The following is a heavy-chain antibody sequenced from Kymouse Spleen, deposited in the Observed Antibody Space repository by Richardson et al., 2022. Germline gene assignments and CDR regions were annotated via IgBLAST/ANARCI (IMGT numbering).Heavy chain of an antibody. D-gene: IGHD3-10*01. J-gene: IGHJ6*02. CDR3: ARDYYYGSGSYYNVLYYYYYGMDV. CDR2: IYYSGST. V-gene: IGHV4-61*01. CDR1: GGSVSSGSYY. Sequence: QVQLQESGPGLVKPSETLSLTCTVSGGSVSSGSYYWSWIRQPPGKGLEWIGYIYYSGSTNYNPSLKSRVTISVDTSKNQFSLKLSSVTAADTAVYYCARDYYYGSGSYYNVLYYYYYGMDVWGQGTTVTVSS.